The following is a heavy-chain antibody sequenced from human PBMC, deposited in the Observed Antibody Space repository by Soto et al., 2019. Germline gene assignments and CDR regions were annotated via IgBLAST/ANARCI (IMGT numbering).Heavy chain of an antibody. J-gene: IGHJ6*01. CDR1: GGTFSSYA. CDR2: IIPIFAAA. Sequence: GDSVKVSCKASGGTFSSYAISWVRQAPGQGLEWMGGIIPIFAAANYAQKFQGRVAITADESTSTAYMELSSLRSEDTAVYYCARQATYQMLLYGRDVWGQGTSVSVSS. V-gene: IGHV1-69*13. CDR3: ARQATYQMLLYGRDV. D-gene: IGHD2-2*01.